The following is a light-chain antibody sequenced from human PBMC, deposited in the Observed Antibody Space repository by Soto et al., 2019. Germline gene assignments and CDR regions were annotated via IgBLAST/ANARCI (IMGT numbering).Light chain of an antibody. V-gene: IGLV2-14*01. J-gene: IGLJ3*02. CDR1: TSDVGRYNY. CDR2: DVS. Sequence: QSVLTQPASVSGSPGQSITISCTGTTSDVGRYNYVSWHQQHPGKAPKLLIFDVSNRPSGVSDRFSGSKSGNTASLTISGLQAEDEADYYCNSYTTATTWVFGGGTKLTVL. CDR3: NSYTTATTWV.